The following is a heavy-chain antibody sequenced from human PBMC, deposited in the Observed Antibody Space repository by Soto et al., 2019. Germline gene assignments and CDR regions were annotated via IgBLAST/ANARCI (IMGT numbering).Heavy chain of an antibody. V-gene: IGHV3-30*05. J-gene: IGHJ4*02. CDR2: ISRDGLNT. D-gene: IGHD2-15*01. CDR1: GFGVGSFG. Sequence: VESVADVVQPGRSLRLSCAASGFGVGSFGMHWVRQAPGQGLEWLSFISRDGLNTFYADSVRERFTLSGAYSKSTMYLQMRALRDEGTTLYYCATGNLSFDFDSWGRGTLVTGSS. CDR3: ATGNLSFDFDS.